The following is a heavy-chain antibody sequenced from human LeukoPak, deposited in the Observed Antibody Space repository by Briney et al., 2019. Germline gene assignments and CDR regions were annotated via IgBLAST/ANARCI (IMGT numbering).Heavy chain of an antibody. CDR2: ISDSGGST. J-gene: IGHJ4*02. CDR3: ARAVLQQLARNPFDY. Sequence: GGSLRLSCAASGFTFNNYAMSWVRQAPDKGLEWVSSISDSGGSTHYKDSVKGRFTISRDNSKNTLYLQMNSLRAEDTAVYYCARAVLQQLARNPFDYWGQGTLVTVSS. V-gene: IGHV3-23*01. D-gene: IGHD6-13*01. CDR1: GFTFNNYA.